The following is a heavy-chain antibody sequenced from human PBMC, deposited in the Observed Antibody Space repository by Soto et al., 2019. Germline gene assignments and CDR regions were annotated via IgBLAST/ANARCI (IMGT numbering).Heavy chain of an antibody. Sequence: PGGSLRLSCAASGFTFSSYSMNWVRQAPGKGLEWVSSISSSSSYIYYADSVKGRFTISRDNAKNSLYLQMNSLRAEDTAVYYCARDRSTDYDILTGYYRSPYYYYGMDVWGQGTTVTVSS. CDR2: ISSSSSYI. CDR3: ARDRSTDYDILTGYYRSPYYYYGMDV. CDR1: GFTFSSYS. J-gene: IGHJ6*02. D-gene: IGHD3-9*01. V-gene: IGHV3-21*01.